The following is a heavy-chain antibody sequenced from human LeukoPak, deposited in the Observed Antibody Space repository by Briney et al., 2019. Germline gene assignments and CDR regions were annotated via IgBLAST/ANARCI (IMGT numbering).Heavy chain of an antibody. CDR2: IYKDGRT. D-gene: IGHD3-10*01. V-gene: IGHV4-39*01. J-gene: IGHJ4*02. CDR1: GGSISTSTYS. Sequence: PSETLSLTCKVSGGSISTSTYSWGWIRQAPGKGLEWIGSIYKDGRTYNSSSLKSRVSISVDTSKNQFFLTLNFVTTTDTAVYFCARLLSHYYHGSGSDYWGQGTLVTVSS. CDR3: ARLLSHYYHGSGSDY.